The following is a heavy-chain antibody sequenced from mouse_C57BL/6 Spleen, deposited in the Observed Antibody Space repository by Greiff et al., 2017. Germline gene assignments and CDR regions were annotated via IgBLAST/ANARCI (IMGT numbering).Heavy chain of an antibody. CDR3: ARNYCGSRFDY. D-gene: IGHD1-1*01. Sequence: VQLQQPGAELVKPGASVKMSCKASGYTFTSYWITWVKQRPGQGLEWIGDIFPGSGSTNYNEKFKSKATLTVDTSSSTAYMQLSSLTSEDSAIYYCARNYCGSRFDYWGQGTTLTVSS. J-gene: IGHJ2*01. CDR2: IFPGSGST. CDR1: GYTFTSYW. V-gene: IGHV1-55*01.